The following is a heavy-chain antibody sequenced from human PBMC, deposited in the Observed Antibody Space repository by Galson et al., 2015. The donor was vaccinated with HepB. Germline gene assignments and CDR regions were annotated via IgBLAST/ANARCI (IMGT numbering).Heavy chain of an antibody. CDR2: ISSSSSYI. CDR3: ARERYSSSWDYYFDC. Sequence: SLRLSCAASGFTFSTYSMNWVRQAPGKGLEWVSSISSSSSYIYYADSVKGRFTISRDNAKNSLYLQMNSLRAEDTAVYYCARERYSSSWDYYFDCWGQGALVTVSS. CDR1: GFTFSTYS. V-gene: IGHV3-21*01. D-gene: IGHD6-13*01. J-gene: IGHJ4*02.